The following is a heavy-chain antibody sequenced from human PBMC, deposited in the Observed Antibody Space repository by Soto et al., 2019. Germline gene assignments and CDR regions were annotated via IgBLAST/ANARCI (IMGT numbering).Heavy chain of an antibody. V-gene: IGHV6-1*01. D-gene: IGHD3-16*01. J-gene: IGHJ3*02. CDR2: TYYRAKCYN. CDR3: GRKRAVMAFDI. Sequence: WVRQSPSRGLEWLGRTYYRAKCYNDYAVSVKRRIPTNPDTSKTQFPLQLNFETPEDTPVYYCGRKRAVMAFDIWGQGTMVTVS.